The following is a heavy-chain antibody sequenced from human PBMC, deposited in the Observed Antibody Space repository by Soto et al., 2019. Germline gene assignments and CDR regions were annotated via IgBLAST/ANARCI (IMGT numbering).Heavy chain of an antibody. Sequence: PSETLSLTCTVSGASISGFYWSWIRKSAGKGLEWIGRIYATGTTDYNPSLKSRVMMSVDTSKKQFSLKLRSVTAAGTAVYHCVRDGTKTLRDWFDPWGQGISVTVSS. D-gene: IGHD1-1*01. CDR3: VRDGTKTLRDWFDP. J-gene: IGHJ5*02. CDR2: IYATGTT. V-gene: IGHV4-4*07. CDR1: GASISGFY.